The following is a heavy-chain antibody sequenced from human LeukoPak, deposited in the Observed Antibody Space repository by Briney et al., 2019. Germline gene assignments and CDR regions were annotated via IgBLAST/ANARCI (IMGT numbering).Heavy chain of an antibody. CDR2: INPNSGGI. V-gene: IGHV1-2*06. D-gene: IGHD4-17*01. CDR3: ARFRYGDYVDY. CDR1: GYTFTGYY. Sequence: ASVKVSCKASGYTFTGYYMHWVRQAPGQGLEWMGRINPNSGGINYAQKFQGRVTMTRDTSISTAYMELSRPRSDDTAVYYCARFRYGDYVDYWGQGTLVTVSS. J-gene: IGHJ4*02.